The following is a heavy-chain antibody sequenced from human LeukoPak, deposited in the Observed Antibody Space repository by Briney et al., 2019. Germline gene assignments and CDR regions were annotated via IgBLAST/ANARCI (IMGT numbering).Heavy chain of an antibody. J-gene: IGHJ4*02. CDR3: ARRGEMATNFDY. V-gene: IGHV1-46*01. Sequence: ASVKVSCKASGYTFTSYYMHWVRQAPGQGLEWMGIINPSGGSTSYAQKFQGRVTITADKSTSTAYMELSSLRSEDTAVYYCARRGEMATNFDYWGQGTLVTVSS. D-gene: IGHD5-24*01. CDR1: GYTFTSYY. CDR2: INPSGGST.